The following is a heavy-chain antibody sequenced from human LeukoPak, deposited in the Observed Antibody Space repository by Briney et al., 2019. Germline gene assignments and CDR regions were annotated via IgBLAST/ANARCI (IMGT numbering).Heavy chain of an antibody. D-gene: IGHD6-19*01. V-gene: IGHV3-23*01. CDR1: GFTFSSYE. Sequence: GGSLRLSCAASGFTFSSYEMNWVRQAPGKGLEWVSAISGSGGSTYYADSVKGRFTISRDNSKNTLYLQMNSLRAEDTAVYYCAKDEWLVPSYYFDYWGQGTLVTVSS. CDR2: ISGSGGST. J-gene: IGHJ4*02. CDR3: AKDEWLVPSYYFDY.